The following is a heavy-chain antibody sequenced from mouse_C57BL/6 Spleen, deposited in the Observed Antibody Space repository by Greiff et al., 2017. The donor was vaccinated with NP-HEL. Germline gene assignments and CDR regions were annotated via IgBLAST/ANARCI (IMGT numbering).Heavy chain of an antibody. J-gene: IGHJ4*01. D-gene: IGHD1-1*01. CDR2: IHPNSGST. Sequence: QVQLQQPGAELVKPGASVKLSCKASGYTFTSYWMHWVKQRPGQGLEWIGMIHPNSGSTNYNEKFKGKATLTVDKSSSTAYMQLSSLTSEDSAVYYCARYYGTSLYAMDYWGQGTSVTVSS. CDR1: GYTFTSYW. V-gene: IGHV1-64*01. CDR3: ARYYGTSLYAMDY.